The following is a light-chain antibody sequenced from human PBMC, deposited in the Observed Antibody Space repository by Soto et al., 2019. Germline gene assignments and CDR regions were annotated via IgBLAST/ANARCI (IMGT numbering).Light chain of an antibody. Sequence: QSALTQPASVSGSPGQSITISCTGVYSDVGTYTYVSWYQQHPDKAPKLMIYDVSDRPSGVSNRFSGSKSGNTASLTISGLQAEDEADYYCSSYTSSSTYVLFGGGTKLTVL. CDR3: SSYTSSSTYVL. CDR1: YSDVGTYTY. J-gene: IGLJ2*01. CDR2: DVS. V-gene: IGLV2-14*01.